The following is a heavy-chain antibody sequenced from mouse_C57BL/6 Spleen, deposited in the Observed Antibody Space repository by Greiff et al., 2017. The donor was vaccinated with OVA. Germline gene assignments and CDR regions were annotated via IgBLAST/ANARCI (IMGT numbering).Heavy chain of an antibody. CDR1: GYTFTDYE. V-gene: IGHV1-15*01. Sequence: QVQLKESGAELVRPGASVTLSCKASGYTFTDYEMHWVKQTPVHGLEWIGAIDPETGGTAYNQKFKGKAILTADKSSSTAYMELRSLTSEDSAVYYCTSRGDYYGSSWFAYWGQGTLVTVSA. J-gene: IGHJ3*01. D-gene: IGHD1-1*01. CDR2: IDPETGGT. CDR3: TSRGDYYGSSWFAY.